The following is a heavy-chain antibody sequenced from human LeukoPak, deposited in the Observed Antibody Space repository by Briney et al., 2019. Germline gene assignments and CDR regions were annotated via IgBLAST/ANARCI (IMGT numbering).Heavy chain of an antibody. CDR3: ASQTGIAVAIYDY. CDR2: INPNSGGT. J-gene: IGHJ4*02. D-gene: IGHD6-19*01. V-gene: IGHV1-2*06. CDR1: GYTFTGYY. Sequence: ASVKVSCKASGYTFTGYYMHWVRQALGQGLEWMGRINPNSGGTNYAQKFQGGVTMTRDTSISTAYMELSRLRSDDTAVYYCASQTGIAVAIYDYWGQGTLVTVSS.